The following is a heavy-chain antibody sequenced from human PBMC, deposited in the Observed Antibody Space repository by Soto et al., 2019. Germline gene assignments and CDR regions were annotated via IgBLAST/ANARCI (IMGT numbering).Heavy chain of an antibody. Sequence: QVQLVQSGAEVKKPGSSVKVSRKTSGGTFSSNPFTWMRQAPGRGLEWMGEIMPVLGATNYAQNFQDRVTITADESTTTVYMELSSLRSEDTAVYYCARDADLDYWGQGTLVTVSS. CDR3: ARDADLDY. CDR2: IMPVLGAT. V-gene: IGHV1-69*01. J-gene: IGHJ4*02. CDR1: GGTFSSNP.